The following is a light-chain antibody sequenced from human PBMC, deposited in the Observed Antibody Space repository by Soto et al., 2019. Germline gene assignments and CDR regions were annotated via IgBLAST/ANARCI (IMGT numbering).Light chain of an antibody. CDR1: QGIGGF. V-gene: IGKV1-27*01. CDR2: GAS. Sequence: DIQMTQSPYFLSASVGDSVTLTCRASQGIGGFLAWYQHKPGEAPKLLIYGASTLFSGVPSRFSGSGSGTLFTLTISSLQPEDLATYYCQNYNSAPYTFGPGTKV. CDR3: QNYNSAPYT. J-gene: IGKJ2*01.